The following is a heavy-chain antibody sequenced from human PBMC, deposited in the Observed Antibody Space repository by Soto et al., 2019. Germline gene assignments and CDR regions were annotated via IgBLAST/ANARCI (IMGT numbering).Heavy chain of an antibody. J-gene: IGHJ6*02. V-gene: IGHV3-21*01. CDR2: ISSSSSYI. CDR1: GFTFSSYS. Sequence: EVQLVESGGGLVKPGGSLRLSCAASGFTFSSYSMNWVRQAPGKGLEWVSSISSSSSYIYYADSVKGRFTISRDNAKNSLYLQMNSLRAEDTAVYYCARDLVVVVAATGYYYYGMDVWGQGTTVTVSS. D-gene: IGHD2-15*01. CDR3: ARDLVVVVAATGYYYYGMDV.